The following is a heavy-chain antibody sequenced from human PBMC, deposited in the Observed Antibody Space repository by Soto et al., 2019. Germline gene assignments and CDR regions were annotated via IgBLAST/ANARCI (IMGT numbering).Heavy chain of an antibody. Sequence: EVPLLESGGGLVQPGGSLRLSCAASGFTFSSFVMTWVRQAPGKGLEWVSGISGSGGSTYYADSVKGRFASSRDKSRNKKYLQLNSLCAQDTAVYFCAKDLRVRLPAAFDIWGQWKMVT. J-gene: IGHJ3*02. V-gene: IGHV3-23*01. D-gene: IGHD2-21*01. CDR3: AKDLRVRLPAAFDI. CDR2: ISGSGGST. CDR1: GFTFSSFV.